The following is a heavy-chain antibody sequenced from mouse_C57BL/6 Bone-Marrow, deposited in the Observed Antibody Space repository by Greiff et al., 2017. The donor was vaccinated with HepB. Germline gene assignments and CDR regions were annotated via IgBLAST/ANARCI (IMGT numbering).Heavy chain of an antibody. J-gene: IGHJ3*01. CDR1: GFTFSSYA. D-gene: IGHD2-14*01. CDR2: ISDGGSYT. Sequence: DVQLVESGGGLVKPGGSLKLSCAASGFTFSSYAMSWVRQTPEKRLEWVATISDGGSYTYYPDNVKGRFTISSDNAKNNLYLQMSHLKSEDTAMYYCESPSYYREAWFAYWGQGTLVTVSA. V-gene: IGHV5-4*01. CDR3: ESPSYYREAWFAY.